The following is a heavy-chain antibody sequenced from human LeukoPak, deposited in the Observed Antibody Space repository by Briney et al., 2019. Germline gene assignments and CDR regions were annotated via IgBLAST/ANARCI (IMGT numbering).Heavy chain of an antibody. CDR3: ARDSIIGAGGSDY. CDR1: GFWFNGFW. CDR2: INGDGSEK. Sequence: GGSLRLSCEASGFWFNGFWMSWVRQAPGKGLEWVANINGDGSEKLYADSVEGRFTISRDNARYFLYLQMNSLRADDTAVYYCARDSIIGAGGSDYWGQGTLVSVSS. J-gene: IGHJ4*02. D-gene: IGHD6-13*01. V-gene: IGHV3-7*03.